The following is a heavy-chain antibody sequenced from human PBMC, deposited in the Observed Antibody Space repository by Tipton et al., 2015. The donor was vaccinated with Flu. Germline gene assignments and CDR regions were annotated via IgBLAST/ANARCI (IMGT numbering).Heavy chain of an antibody. J-gene: IGHJ5*02. CDR2: IYSSGST. V-gene: IGHV4-61*02. Sequence: LRLSCTVSGGSISSGYYYWSWIRQPAGKGLEWIGRIYSSGSTNYNPSLKSRVTISVDTSKNQFSLRLTSVAAADTAVYYCARRDYSNYVSEPKNWFDPWGQGTLVTVSS. D-gene: IGHD4-11*01. CDR3: ARRDYSNYVSEPKNWFDP. CDR1: GGSISSGYYY.